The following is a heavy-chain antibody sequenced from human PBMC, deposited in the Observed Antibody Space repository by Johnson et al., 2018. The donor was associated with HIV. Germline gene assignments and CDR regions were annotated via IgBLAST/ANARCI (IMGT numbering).Heavy chain of an antibody. CDR2: ISYDGSNK. CDR3: ARTNWNDGSGGAFDI. J-gene: IGHJ3*02. V-gene: IGHV3-30*03. D-gene: IGHD1-20*01. CDR1: GFTFSSYG. Sequence: QVQLVESGGGVVQPGRSLRLSCAASGFTFSSYGMHWVRQAPGKGLEWVAVISYDGSNKYYADSVKGRFTISRDNSKNTLYLQMASLRAEDMAVYYCARTNWNDGSGGAFDIWGQGTMVTVSS.